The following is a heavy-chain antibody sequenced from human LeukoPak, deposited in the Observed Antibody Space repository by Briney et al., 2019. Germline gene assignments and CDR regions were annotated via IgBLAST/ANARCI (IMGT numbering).Heavy chain of an antibody. CDR2: ISGSGGST. V-gene: IGHV3-23*01. J-gene: IGHJ4*02. CDR1: GFTFSTYA. D-gene: IGHD1-20*01. CDR3: AITGNPATGDY. Sequence: GGSLRLSCAASGFTFSTYAMSWVRQAPGKGLEWVSAISGSGGSTYYADSVKGRFTISRDNSKNTLFLQMNSLRAEDTAVYYCAITGNPATGDYWGQGTLVTVSS.